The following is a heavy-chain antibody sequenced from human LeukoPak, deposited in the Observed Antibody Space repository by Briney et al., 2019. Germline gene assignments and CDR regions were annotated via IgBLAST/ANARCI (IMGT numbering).Heavy chain of an antibody. CDR3: ARGTAITAGIDF. CDR2: INPEGAST. V-gene: IGHV3-74*01. CDR1: GFAFSTYW. J-gene: IGHJ4*02. D-gene: IGHD6-19*01. Sequence: GGSLRLSCTASGFAFSTYWMFWVRQAPGKGLVWVSQINPEGASTTYGDPAKGRFTASRDNAKNALHLQMNSLRVDDTAVCYCARGTAITAGIDFWGQGTLVTVSP.